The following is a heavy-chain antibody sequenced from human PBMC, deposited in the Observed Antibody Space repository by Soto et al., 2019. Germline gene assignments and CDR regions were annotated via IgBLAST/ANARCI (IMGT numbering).Heavy chain of an antibody. J-gene: IGHJ5*02. Sequence: SLRLSCAASGFTFSSYDMHWVRQATGKGLEWVSGIDSAGDAKYPASVKGRFTISRENAKNSLHLQMNSLRAGDTAVYYCARGGIWGVSWNWFDTWGQGTLVTVSS. CDR1: GFTFSSYD. V-gene: IGHV3-13*01. D-gene: IGHD3-10*01. CDR3: ARGGIWGVSWNWFDT. CDR2: IDSAGDA.